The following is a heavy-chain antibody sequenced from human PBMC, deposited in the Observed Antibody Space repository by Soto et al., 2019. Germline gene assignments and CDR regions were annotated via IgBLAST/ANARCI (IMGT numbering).Heavy chain of an antibody. Sequence: QVQLQESGPGLVKPSQTLSLTCTVSGGSISSGGYYWSWIRQHPGKGLEWIGYIYYSGSTYYNPSLKSRVTISVDTSKNQFSLKLSSVTAADTAVYYCGRMGDYGDDNWFDPWGQGTLVTVSS. V-gene: IGHV4-31*03. CDR3: GRMGDYGDDNWFDP. CDR2: IYYSGST. J-gene: IGHJ5*02. CDR1: GGSISSGGYY. D-gene: IGHD4-17*01.